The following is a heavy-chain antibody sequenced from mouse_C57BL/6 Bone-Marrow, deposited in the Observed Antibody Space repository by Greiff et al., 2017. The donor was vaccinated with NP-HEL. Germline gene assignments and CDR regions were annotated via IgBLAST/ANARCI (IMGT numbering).Heavy chain of an antibody. V-gene: IGHV14-1*01. J-gene: IGHJ2*01. CDR1: GFTFNDYY. D-gene: IGHD1-1*01. CDR2: IDPGDGDT. Sequence: VQLQQSGAELVQPGASVKMSCTASGFTFNDYYMHWVKQSPEQGLEWIGVIDPGDGDTDYAPKFQGKATMTVDTSSNTAYLQLSSMTSEDTAVYYCTIYCYYYGRGDYFDDWGQGTTLTVSS. CDR3: TIYCYYYGRGDYFDD.